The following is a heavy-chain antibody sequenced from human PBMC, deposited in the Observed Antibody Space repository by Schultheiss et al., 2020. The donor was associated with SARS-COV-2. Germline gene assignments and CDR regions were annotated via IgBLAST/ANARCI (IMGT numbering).Heavy chain of an antibody. CDR3: ARGRGGSSAYGMDV. CDR1: GYTFTSYA. CDR2: IIPIFGTA. V-gene: IGHV1-18*01. D-gene: IGHD2-15*01. Sequence: GGSLRLSCKASGYTFTSYAISWVRQAPGQGLEWMGGIIPIFGTANYAQKLQGWVTMTRDTSISTAYMELSRLRSDDTAVYYCARGRGGSSAYGMDVWGQGTTVTVSS. J-gene: IGHJ6*02.